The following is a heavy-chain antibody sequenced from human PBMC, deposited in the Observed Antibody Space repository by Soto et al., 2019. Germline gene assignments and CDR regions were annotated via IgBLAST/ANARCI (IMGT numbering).Heavy chain of an antibody. CDR1: GFTFSSYA. V-gene: IGHV3-30-3*01. Sequence: GGSLRLSCAASGFTFSSYAMHWVRQAPGKGLEWVAVISYDGSNKYYADSVKGRFTISRDNSKNTLYLQMNSLRAEDTAVYYCASWAAGYSSGWYFDYWGQGTLVTVSS. CDR2: ISYDGSNK. CDR3: ASWAAGYSSGWYFDY. J-gene: IGHJ4*02. D-gene: IGHD6-19*01.